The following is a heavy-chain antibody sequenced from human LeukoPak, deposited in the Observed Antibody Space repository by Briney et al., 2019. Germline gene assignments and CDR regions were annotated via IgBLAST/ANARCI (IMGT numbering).Heavy chain of an antibody. V-gene: IGHV1-18*01. J-gene: IGHJ6*03. Sequence: ASVKVSCKASGYTFTSYAISWVRQAPGQGLEWMGWISAYNGNTNYAQKLQGRVTITRNTSISTAHMELSSLRSEDTAVYYCARSPPVYDFWSGYPQYYYYYYMDVWGKGTTVTVSS. D-gene: IGHD3-3*01. CDR3: ARSPPVYDFWSGYPQYYYYYYMDV. CDR2: ISAYNGNT. CDR1: GYTFTSYA.